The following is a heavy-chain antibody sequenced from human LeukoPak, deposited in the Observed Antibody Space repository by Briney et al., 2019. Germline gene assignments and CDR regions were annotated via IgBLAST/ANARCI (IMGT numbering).Heavy chain of an antibody. Sequence: GESLKISCKGSGYSFTRYWIGWVRQMPGTGLERVGIMYPGDSDTRYSPSFQGEVTLSADRSVCTPYLQWASLCASRSPLCFFARRDQDYSGSGRWFDPWGQGTLVTVSS. CDR2: MYPGDSDT. D-gene: IGHD6-19*01. CDR1: GYSFTRYW. V-gene: IGHV5-51*01. CDR3: ARRDQDYSGSGRWFDP. J-gene: IGHJ5*02.